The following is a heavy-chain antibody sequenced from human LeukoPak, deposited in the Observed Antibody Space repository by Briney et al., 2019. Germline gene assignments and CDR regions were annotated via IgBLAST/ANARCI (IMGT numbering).Heavy chain of an antibody. CDR2: ISAYNGNT. J-gene: IGHJ5*02. V-gene: IGHV1-18*01. D-gene: IGHD3-16*01. CDR1: GYTFTSYG. CDR3: ARDVGDYPYNWFDP. Sequence: ASVKVSCKASGYTFTSYGISWVRQAPGQGLEWMGWISAYNGNTNYAQKLQGRVTMTTDTSTSTAYMELSSLRSEDTAVYYCARDVGDYPYNWFDPWGQGTLVTVSS.